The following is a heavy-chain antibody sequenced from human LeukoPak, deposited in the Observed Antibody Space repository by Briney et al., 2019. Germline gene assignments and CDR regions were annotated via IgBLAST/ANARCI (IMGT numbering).Heavy chain of an antibody. J-gene: IGHJ4*02. D-gene: IGHD4-17*01. CDR1: GFRFGDYS. Sequence: PGGSLRLSCSGSGFRFGDYSVSWVRQAPGKGLEWVGFIRRMIHGGTTDYAASVKGRFTISRDDAKSVAYLKINSLKTEDTAVYYCTREGLDYETLFDYWGQGTLVTVSS. V-gene: IGHV3-49*04. CDR3: TREGLDYETLFDY. CDR2: IRRMIHGGTT.